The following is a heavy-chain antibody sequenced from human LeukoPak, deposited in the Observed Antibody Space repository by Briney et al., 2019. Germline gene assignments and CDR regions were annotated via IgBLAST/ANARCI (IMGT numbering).Heavy chain of an antibody. V-gene: IGHV3-66*01. Sequence: GGSLRLSCAASGFTVSSNYMSWVRQAPGKGLEWVSVIYSGGSTYYADSVKGRFTISRDNSKNTLYLQMNSLRAEDTAVYYCARASAPLPGIAAADPSKGSYWGQGTLVTVSS. D-gene: IGHD6-13*01. CDR2: IYSGGST. CDR1: GFTVSSNY. J-gene: IGHJ4*02. CDR3: ARASAPLPGIAAADPSKGSY.